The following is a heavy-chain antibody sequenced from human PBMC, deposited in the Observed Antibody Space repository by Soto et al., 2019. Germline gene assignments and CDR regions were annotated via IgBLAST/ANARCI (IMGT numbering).Heavy chain of an antibody. D-gene: IGHD3-22*01. J-gene: IGHJ4*02. CDR3: ARVRDSSGYSYFDY. CDR1: GGSISSYY. V-gene: IGHV4-59*01. Sequence: PSETLSLTCTVSGGSISSYYWSWIRQPPGKGLEWIGYIYYSGSTNYNPSLKSRVTISVDTSKNQFSLKLSSVTAADTAVYYCARVRDSSGYSYFDYWGQGTLVTVS. CDR2: IYYSGST.